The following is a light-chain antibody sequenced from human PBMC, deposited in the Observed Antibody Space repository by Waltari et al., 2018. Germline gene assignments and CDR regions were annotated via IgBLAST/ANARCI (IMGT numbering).Light chain of an antibody. CDR2: LNIDGSP. J-gene: IGLJ2*01. Sequence: QLVLTQSPSASASLGASVKLPCTLSSRHSNYAIAWHQQRPKKGPRYLMKLNIDGSPTRGDGIPDRFSGSMSGAERFLTISRLQSEDEADYYCQTWDTDNHVVFGGGTKLIVL. V-gene: IGLV4-69*01. CDR1: SRHSNYA. CDR3: QTWDTDNHVV.